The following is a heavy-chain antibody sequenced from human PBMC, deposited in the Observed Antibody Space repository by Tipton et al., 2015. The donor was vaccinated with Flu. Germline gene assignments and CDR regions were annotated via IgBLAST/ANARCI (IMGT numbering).Heavy chain of an antibody. CDR2: ISYDGSNK. CDR1: GFTFSSYG. CDR3: AKDWGSRDGYNSPQYYFDY. D-gene: IGHD5-24*01. J-gene: IGHJ4*02. Sequence: SLRLSCAASGFTFSSYGMHWARQAPGKGLEWVAVISYDGSNKYYADSVKGRFTISRDNSKNTLYLQMNSLRAEDTAVYYCAKDWGSRDGYNSPQYYFDYWGQGTLVTVSS. V-gene: IGHV3-30*18.